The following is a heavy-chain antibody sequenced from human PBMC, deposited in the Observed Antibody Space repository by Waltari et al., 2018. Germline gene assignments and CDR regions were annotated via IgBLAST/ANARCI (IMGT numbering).Heavy chain of an antibody. V-gene: IGHV4-38-2*01. D-gene: IGHD4-17*01. J-gene: IGHJ4*02. CDR3: ARLDYLSFIDY. Sequence: QVQLQESGPGLMKPSETLSLTCAVSGYSSSSGSYWGWIRQPPGKGLEWIGNIYHSGSTFYNPSLKSRVTISVDTSKNQFSLKLTSVTAADTAVYYCARLDYLSFIDYWGQGTLVTVSS. CDR1: GYSSSSGSY. CDR2: IYHSGST.